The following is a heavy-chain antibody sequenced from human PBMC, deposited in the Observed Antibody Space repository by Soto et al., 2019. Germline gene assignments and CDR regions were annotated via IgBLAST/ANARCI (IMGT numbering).Heavy chain of an antibody. CDR3: ARRAGWQQLVKGGQDYYYGMDV. CDR2: IYYSGST. D-gene: IGHD6-13*01. CDR1: GGSISSYY. J-gene: IGHJ6*02. Sequence: SETLSLTCTVSGGSISSYYWSWIRQPPGKGLEWIGYIYYSGSTNYNPSLKSRVTISVDTSKNQFSLKLSSVTAADTAVYYCARRAGWQQLVKGGQDYYYGMDVWGQGTTVTVSS. V-gene: IGHV4-59*01.